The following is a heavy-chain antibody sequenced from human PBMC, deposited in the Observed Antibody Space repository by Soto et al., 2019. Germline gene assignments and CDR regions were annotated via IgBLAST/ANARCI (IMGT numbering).Heavy chain of an antibody. Sequence: QVQLVQSGAEVKKPGSSVKVSCKASGGTFSSYTISWVRQAPGQGLEWMGRIIPILGIANYAQKFQGRVMITADKSTSTAYMELSSLRSEDTAVYYCAIVVPAAIDYYMDVWGKGTTVTVSS. J-gene: IGHJ6*03. CDR1: GGTFSSYT. CDR2: IIPILGIA. D-gene: IGHD2-2*01. CDR3: AIVVPAAIDYYMDV. V-gene: IGHV1-69*02.